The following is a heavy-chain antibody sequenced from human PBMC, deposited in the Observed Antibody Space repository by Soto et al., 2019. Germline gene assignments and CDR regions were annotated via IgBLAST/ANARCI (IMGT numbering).Heavy chain of an antibody. Sequence: ASVKVSCKASGYTFTSYGISWARQAPGQGLEWMGWISAYNGNTNYAQKLQGRVTMTTDTSTSTAYMELRSLRSDDTAVYYCARDLLYCSGGSCYYYYYGMDVWGQGTTVTVSS. J-gene: IGHJ6*02. V-gene: IGHV1-18*01. CDR2: ISAYNGNT. CDR1: GYTFTSYG. CDR3: ARDLLYCSGGSCYYYYYGMDV. D-gene: IGHD2-15*01.